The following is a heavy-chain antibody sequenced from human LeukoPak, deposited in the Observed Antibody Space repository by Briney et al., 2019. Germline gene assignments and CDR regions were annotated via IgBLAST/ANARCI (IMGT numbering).Heavy chain of an antibody. CDR1: GFRFNTYW. V-gene: IGHV3-7*01. D-gene: IGHD4/OR15-4a*01. CDR2: IKQDGNEK. Sequence: GGSLRLSCAASGFRFNTYWMSWVRQAPGKGLEWVANIKQDGNEKYYADSVKGRFTISRDNGKNSLDLQMNSLRADDTAVYYCARDTLGEGEDANYAVYYFDCWGQGTVVTVSS. CDR3: ARDTLGEGEDANYAVYYFDC. J-gene: IGHJ4*02.